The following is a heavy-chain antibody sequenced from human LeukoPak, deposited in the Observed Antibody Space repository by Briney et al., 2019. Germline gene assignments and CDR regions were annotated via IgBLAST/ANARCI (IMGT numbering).Heavy chain of an antibody. D-gene: IGHD6-13*01. CDR3: AKRYGDSTGWFFDS. V-gene: IGHV3-23*01. CDR1: RYSFDIYA. Sequence: GGSLRLSCEGSRYSFDIYAMTGVRQSPGKGLEGVSSINGGGDITYYAESVKGRFTVYRDNSKNTLFLQMNSLRAEDTAVFYCAKRYGDSTGWFFDSWGQGSLVTVSS. CDR2: INGGGDIT. J-gene: IGHJ4*02.